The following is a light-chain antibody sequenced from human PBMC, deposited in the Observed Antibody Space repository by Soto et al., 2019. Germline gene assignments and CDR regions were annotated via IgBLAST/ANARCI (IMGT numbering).Light chain of an antibody. CDR3: QSYDSSLSGFLV. J-gene: IGLJ2*01. CDR1: SSNIGAGYD. V-gene: IGLV1-40*01. CDR2: GNS. Sequence: QSVLTQPPSVSGAPGQRVTISCTGSSSNIGAGYDVHWYQQPPGTAPKLLIYGNSNRPSGVPDRFSGSKSGTSASLAITGLQAEDEADYYCQSYDSSLSGFLVFGGGTKLTVL.